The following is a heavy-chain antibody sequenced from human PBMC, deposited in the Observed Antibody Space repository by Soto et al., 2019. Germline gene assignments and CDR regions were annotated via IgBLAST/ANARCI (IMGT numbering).Heavy chain of an antibody. V-gene: IGHV3-9*01. CDR3: ANLPLYGSGFDC. D-gene: IGHD3-10*01. CDR2: ISWNGAAT. Sequence: EAQLVESGGGLVQPGRSLRLSCVASGFTFDDYAIQWVRQAPGKGLEWVSGISWNGAATGYADSVKGRFTISRDNAKNSLYPQMSSLRTEDTAIYYCANLPLYGSGFDCWGQGTLVTVSS. CDR1: GFTFDDYA. J-gene: IGHJ4*02.